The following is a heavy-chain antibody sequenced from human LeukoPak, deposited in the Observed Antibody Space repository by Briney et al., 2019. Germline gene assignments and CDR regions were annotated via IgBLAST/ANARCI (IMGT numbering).Heavy chain of an antibody. CDR1: GFTFSSYA. V-gene: IGHV3-23*01. CDR3: AKEVRMSSV. J-gene: IGHJ3*01. D-gene: IGHD2-2*01. CDR2: ISGSATTT. Sequence: GGSLRLSCVASGFTFSSYAMSWVRQAPGKGLEWVSAISGSATTTYYADSAKGRFTISRDNSKNTVFLQMDSLRVEDTAIYYCAKEVRMSSVWGQGTMVTVSS.